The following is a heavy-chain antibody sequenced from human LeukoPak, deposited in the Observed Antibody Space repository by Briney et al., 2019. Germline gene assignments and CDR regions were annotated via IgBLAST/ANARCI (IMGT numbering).Heavy chain of an antibody. Sequence: PSETLSLTCTVSGGSISSSSHYWGWIRQPPGKGLEWIGTIYYSGSTYYNPSLKSRVTISVDTSQNQFSLKLSSVTAADTAVYYCVRGGIVGTTARIPLFDYWGQGTLVTVPS. CDR2: IYYSGST. CDR1: GGSISSSSHY. V-gene: IGHV4-39*07. D-gene: IGHD1-26*01. CDR3: VRGGIVGTTARIPLFDY. J-gene: IGHJ4*02.